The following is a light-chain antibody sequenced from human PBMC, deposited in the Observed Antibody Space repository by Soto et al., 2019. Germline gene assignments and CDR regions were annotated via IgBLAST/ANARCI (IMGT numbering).Light chain of an antibody. J-gene: IGLJ1*01. Sequence: QSALTRPASVSGSPGRSITISCTGTSSDVGGYNYVSWYQQHPGKAPKLMIYEVSNRPSGVSNRFSGSKSGNTASLTISGLQAEDEADYYCSSYTSSSTLAYVFGTGTKVTVL. V-gene: IGLV2-14*01. CDR2: EVS. CDR3: SSYTSSSTLAYV. CDR1: SSDVGGYNY.